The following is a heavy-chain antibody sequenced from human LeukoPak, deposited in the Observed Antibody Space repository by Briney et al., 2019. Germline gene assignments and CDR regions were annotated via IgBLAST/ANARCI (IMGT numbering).Heavy chain of an antibody. Sequence: GGSLRLSCAASGFTFSSYGMHWVRQAPGKGLEWVAFIRYDGSNKYYADSVKGRFTISRDNAKNSLYLQMNSLRAEDTAVYYCARVNDCSGGSCYSDWFDPWGQGTLVTVSS. V-gene: IGHV3-30*02. D-gene: IGHD2-15*01. CDR3: ARVNDCSGGSCYSDWFDP. CDR1: GFTFSSYG. J-gene: IGHJ5*02. CDR2: IRYDGSNK.